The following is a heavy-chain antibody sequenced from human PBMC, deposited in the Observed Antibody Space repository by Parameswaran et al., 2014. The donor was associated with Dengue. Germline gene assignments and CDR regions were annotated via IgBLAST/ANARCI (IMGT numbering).Heavy chain of an antibody. CDR3: ARDNGLPLPVYYSDY. D-gene: IGHD5-12*01. CDR2: IWYDGSNK. V-gene: IGHV3-33*01. Sequence: WIRQPPGKGLEWVAVIWYDGSNKYYADSVKGRFTISRDNSKNTLYLQMNSLRAEDTAVYYCARDNGLPLPVYYSDYWGQGTLVTVSS. J-gene: IGHJ4*02.